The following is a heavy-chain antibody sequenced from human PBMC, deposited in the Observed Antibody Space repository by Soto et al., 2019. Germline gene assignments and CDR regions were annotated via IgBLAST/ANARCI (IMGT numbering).Heavy chain of an antibody. CDR3: ARTFEVAGISANDY. Sequence: PSETLSLTCAVYGGSFSGYYWSWIRQPPGKGLEWIGEINHSGSTNYNPSLKSRVTISVDTSKNQFSLKLSSVTAADTAVYYCARTFEVAGISANDYWGQGTLVTVS. CDR2: INHSGST. V-gene: IGHV4-34*01. J-gene: IGHJ4*02. D-gene: IGHD6-19*01. CDR1: GGSFSGYY.